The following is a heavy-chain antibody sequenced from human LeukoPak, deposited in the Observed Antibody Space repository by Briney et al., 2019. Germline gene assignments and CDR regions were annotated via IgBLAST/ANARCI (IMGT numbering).Heavy chain of an antibody. V-gene: IGHV3-23*01. J-gene: IGHJ5*02. CDR1: GFTFSSYA. Sequence: GGSLRLSCAASGFTFSSYAMSWVRQAPGKGLEWVSAISGSGGSTYYADSVKGRFTISRDNSKNTLYLQMNSLRAEDTAVYYCAKAYGSGSLLSGDWFDPWGQGTLVTVSS. CDR3: AKAYGSGSLLSGDWFDP. CDR2: ISGSGGST. D-gene: IGHD3-10*01.